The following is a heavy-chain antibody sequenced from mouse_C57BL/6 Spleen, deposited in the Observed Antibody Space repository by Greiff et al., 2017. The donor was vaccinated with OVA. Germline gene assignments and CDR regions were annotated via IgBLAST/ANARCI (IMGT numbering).Heavy chain of an antibody. J-gene: IGHJ1*03. V-gene: IGHV1-69*01. Sequence: VQLQQPGAELVMPGASVKLSCKASGYTFTSYWMHWVKQRPGQGLEWIGELDPSDSYTNYNQKFKGKSTLTVDKSSSTAYMQLSSLTSEDSAVYYCARYRTSWYFDVWGTGTTVTVSS. CDR2: LDPSDSYT. CDR1: GYTFTSYW. CDR3: ARYRTSWYFDV.